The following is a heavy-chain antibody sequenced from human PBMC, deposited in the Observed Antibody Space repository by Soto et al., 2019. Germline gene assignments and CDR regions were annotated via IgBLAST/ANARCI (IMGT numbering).Heavy chain of an antibody. Sequence: PGGSLRLSCAASGFTFSSYSMNWVRQAPGKGLEWVSSISSSSSYIYYADSVKGRFTISRDNAKNSLYLQMNSLRAEDTAVYYCARGPDDILTGYLPGYWGQGTLVTVSS. CDR3: ARGPDDILTGYLPGY. CDR2: ISSSSSYI. V-gene: IGHV3-21*01. D-gene: IGHD3-9*01. CDR1: GFTFSSYS. J-gene: IGHJ4*02.